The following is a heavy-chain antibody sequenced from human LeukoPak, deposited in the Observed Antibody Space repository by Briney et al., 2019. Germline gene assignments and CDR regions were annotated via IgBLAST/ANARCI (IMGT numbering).Heavy chain of an antibody. CDR1: GFTFSSYA. CDR3: AKDRPNYYGSNGHYYKLNGDC. J-gene: IGHJ4*02. CDR2: ITSSGAAT. V-gene: IGHV3-23*01. D-gene: IGHD3-22*01. Sequence: GGSLRLSCAASGFTFSSYAMSWVRQAPGKGLEWVSSITSSGAATYYADTVKGRFTISRDNSDNTLYLQMNSLRAEDTAVYYCAKDRPNYYGSNGHYYKLNGDCWGQGTLVTVSS.